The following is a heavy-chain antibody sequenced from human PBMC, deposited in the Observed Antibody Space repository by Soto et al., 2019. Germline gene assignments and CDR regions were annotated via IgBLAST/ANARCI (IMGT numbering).Heavy chain of an antibody. CDR1: GYSFTTYW. V-gene: IGHV5-51*01. CDR2: IYPGDSDT. Sequence: ESLKISCKASGYSFTTYWVGWVRQMPGKGLEWMGIIYPGDSDTRYSPSFQGQVTISADKSISTAYLQWSSLKASDTAIYYCARRVYGYSYADWGQGTLVTVSS. CDR3: ARRVYGYSYAD. J-gene: IGHJ4*02. D-gene: IGHD5-18*01.